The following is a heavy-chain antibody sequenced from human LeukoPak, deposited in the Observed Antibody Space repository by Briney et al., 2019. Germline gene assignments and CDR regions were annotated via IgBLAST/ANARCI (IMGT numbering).Heavy chain of an antibody. Sequence: SQTLSLTCTVSGVSISRSDYWSWIRQPPGKGLEWIGEINHSGSTNYNPSLKSRVTISVDTSKNQFSLKLSSVTAADTAVYYCARVIPTTYYYGSGSYKYNWFDPWGQGTLVTVSS. CDR1: GVSISRSDY. J-gene: IGHJ5*02. CDR3: ARVIPTTYYYGSGSYKYNWFDP. CDR2: INHSGST. V-gene: IGHV4-34*01. D-gene: IGHD3-10*01.